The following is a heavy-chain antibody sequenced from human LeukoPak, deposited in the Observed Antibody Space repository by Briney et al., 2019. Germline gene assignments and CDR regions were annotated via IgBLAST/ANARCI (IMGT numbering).Heavy chain of an antibody. Sequence: PGGSLRLSCAASGFTFSSYAMSWVRLAPGKGLEWVSTIGGSCGSTYYADSVKGRFTISRDNSKNTLYLQMNSLRAEDTAVYYCAKAIRTSCYGCNMDVWGKGTTVTVSS. V-gene: IGHV3-23*01. J-gene: IGHJ6*03. CDR3: AKAIRTSCYGCNMDV. CDR2: IGGSCGST. CDR1: GFTFSSYA. D-gene: IGHD2-2*01.